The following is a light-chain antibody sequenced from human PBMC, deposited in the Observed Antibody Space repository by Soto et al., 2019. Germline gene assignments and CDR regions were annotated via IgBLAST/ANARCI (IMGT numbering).Light chain of an antibody. Sequence: QSALTQAASVSESPGQSISLSCGGTSTDVGSHNYVSWYQQHPGKAPKLIIFEVNNRPSGVSHRFSGSKSGNTASLTVSGLQAEDEADYYCSSFVSGNNYWVFGGGTKVTVL. J-gene: IGLJ3*02. CDR2: EVN. V-gene: IGLV2-14*01. CDR1: STDVGSHNY. CDR3: SSFVSGNNYWV.